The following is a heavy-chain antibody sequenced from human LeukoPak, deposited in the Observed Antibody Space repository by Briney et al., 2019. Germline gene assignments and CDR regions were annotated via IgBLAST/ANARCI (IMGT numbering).Heavy chain of an antibody. D-gene: IGHD1-14*01. Sequence: GGSLRLSCAASGFTVSSNYMSWVRQAPGKGLEWVSVIYSGGSTYYADSVKGRFTISRDNSKNTLYLQMNSLRAEDTAVYYCARDGGGGRYLEGYFDFWGQGTLVTVSS. CDR3: ARDGGGGRYLEGYFDF. CDR2: IYSGGST. CDR1: GFTVSSNY. J-gene: IGHJ4*02. V-gene: IGHV3-53*01.